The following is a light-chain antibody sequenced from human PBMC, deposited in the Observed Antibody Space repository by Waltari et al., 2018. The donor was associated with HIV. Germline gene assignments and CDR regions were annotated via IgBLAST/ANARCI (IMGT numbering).Light chain of an antibody. V-gene: IGLV1-44*01. J-gene: IGLJ3*02. CDR1: VANIVSST. CDR2: SDG. Sequence: HSVLNQSPPASGTPGQRVIITCAGRVANIVSSTVTWYQQSPGPAPKPLIYSDGQRPSGVPERFSGSKSATSASLAISGLRSEDEADYYCATWDDSLNAWVFGGGTKLTVL. CDR3: ATWDDSLNAWV.